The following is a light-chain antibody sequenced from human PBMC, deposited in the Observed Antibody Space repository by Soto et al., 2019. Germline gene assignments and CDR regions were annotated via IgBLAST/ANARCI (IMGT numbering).Light chain of an antibody. CDR3: QHYNTYPWT. J-gene: IGKJ1*01. CDR1: QSISSW. CDR2: KAS. Sequence: DIQMTQSPSILSPSVGDRVTITCLASQSISSWLAWYQQKPGKAPNLLIYKASHLENGVPSRFRGSGSGTEFTLTISRLQPGDFETYYCQHYNTYPWTFGQGTKVDIK. V-gene: IGKV1-5*03.